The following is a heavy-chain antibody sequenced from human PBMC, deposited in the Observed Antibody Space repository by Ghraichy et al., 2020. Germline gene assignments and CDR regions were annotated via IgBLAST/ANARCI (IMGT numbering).Heavy chain of an antibody. J-gene: IGHJ6*02. Sequence: SQTLSLTCTVSGGSISRSSYYWGWVRQPPRKGLEWIGSIYYSGTTYYNPSLKSRATISIDTSKNQLSLKLSSVTAADTAVYYCARDAPQWLAYYYYGMDVWGQGTTVTVSS. CDR2: IYYSGTT. CDR1: GGSISRSSYY. CDR3: ARDAPQWLAYYYYGMDV. D-gene: IGHD6-19*01. V-gene: IGHV4-39*07.